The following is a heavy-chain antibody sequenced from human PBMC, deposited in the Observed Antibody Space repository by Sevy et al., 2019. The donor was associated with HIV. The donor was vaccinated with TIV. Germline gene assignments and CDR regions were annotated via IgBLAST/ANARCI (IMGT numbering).Heavy chain of an antibody. Sequence: GGSLRLSCAASGLSVSDNYMNWVRQAPGKELELVSVIYSDGRTYYADSVKGRFTISRDNSKNTLYLHMNNLRPEDTAVYYCARDRYYDASGYYYYYYGMDVWGQGTTVTVSS. CDR1: GLSVSDNY. V-gene: IGHV3-66*01. D-gene: IGHD3-22*01. CDR2: IYSDGRT. J-gene: IGHJ6*02. CDR3: ARDRYYDASGYYYYYYGMDV.